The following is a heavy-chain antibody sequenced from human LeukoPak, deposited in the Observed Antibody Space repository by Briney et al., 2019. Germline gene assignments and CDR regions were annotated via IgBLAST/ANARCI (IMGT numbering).Heavy chain of an antibody. CDR1: GYTFTGFY. Sequence: ASVKVSCKASGYTFTGFYIHWVRQAPGQGLEWMGWINPNSGGRNYAQESEGRVTMTRDTSISTAYMELSRLRSDDTAVYYCATLGDSSGYYLRDYWGQGTLVTVSS. V-gene: IGHV1-2*02. CDR3: ATLGDSSGYYLRDY. CDR2: INPNSGGR. D-gene: IGHD3-22*01. J-gene: IGHJ4*02.